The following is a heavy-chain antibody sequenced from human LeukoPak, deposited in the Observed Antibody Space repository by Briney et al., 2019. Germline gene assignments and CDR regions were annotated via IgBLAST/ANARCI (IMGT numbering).Heavy chain of an antibody. Sequence: PPETLSLTCAVYGGSFSGYYWSWIRQPPGKGLEWIGEINHSGSTNYNPSLKSRVTISVDTSKNQFSLKLSSVTAADTAVYYCARRRGGYYFDYWGQGTLVTVSS. CDR1: GGSFSGYY. CDR2: INHSGST. V-gene: IGHV4-34*01. J-gene: IGHJ4*02. D-gene: IGHD2-15*01. CDR3: ARRRGGYYFDY.